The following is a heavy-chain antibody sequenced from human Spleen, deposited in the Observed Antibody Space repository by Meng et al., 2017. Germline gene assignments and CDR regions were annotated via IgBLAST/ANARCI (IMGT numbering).Heavy chain of an antibody. D-gene: IGHD6-13*01. V-gene: IGHV1-3*04. CDR3: ATSAYSSSHYRVDY. CDR2: INTGNGNT. Sequence: QVQLVESGAEVKKPGASVKVSCRASGYTFTTYAMHWVRQAPGKRLEWMGWINTGNGNTKYSQKFQDRVTITRDTSASTAYMELSSLRSEDTAVYFCATSAYSSSHYRVDYWGQGALVTVSS. CDR1: GYTFTTYA. J-gene: IGHJ4*02.